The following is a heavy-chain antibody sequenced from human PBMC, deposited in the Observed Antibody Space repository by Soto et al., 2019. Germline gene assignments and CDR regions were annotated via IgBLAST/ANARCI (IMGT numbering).Heavy chain of an antibody. J-gene: IGHJ4*02. CDR2: ISGSGGST. CDR3: ARFLEWSRLLSIDY. Sequence: AGGSMRLSCAASGVTFSSDGMHWVRQAPGKGLEWVSAISGSGGSTYYADSVKGRFTISRDNSKNTLYLQMNSLRAEDTAVYYCARFLEWSRLLSIDYWGQGTLVTVSS. V-gene: IGHV3-23*01. D-gene: IGHD3-3*01. CDR1: GVTFSSDG.